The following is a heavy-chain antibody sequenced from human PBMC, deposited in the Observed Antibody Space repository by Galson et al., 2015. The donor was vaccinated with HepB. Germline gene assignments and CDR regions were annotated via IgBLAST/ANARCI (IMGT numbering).Heavy chain of an antibody. V-gene: IGHV3-23*01. CDR1: GFTFSSYA. Sequence: SLRLSCAASGFTFSSYAMSWVRQAPGKGLEWVSDISGSGGTTYYADSVKGRFTISRDNSKNTLFLQMNSLRAEDTAVYYCARYYTSSWHYYFDYWGQGTLVTVSS. D-gene: IGHD6-13*01. CDR2: ISGSGGTT. J-gene: IGHJ4*02. CDR3: ARYYTSSWHYYFDY.